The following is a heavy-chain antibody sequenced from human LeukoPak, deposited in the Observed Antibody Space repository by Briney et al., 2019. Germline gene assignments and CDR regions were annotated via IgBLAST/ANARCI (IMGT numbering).Heavy chain of an antibody. CDR1: GFTFTSYS. D-gene: IGHD2-2*01. J-gene: IGHJ5*02. CDR2: ISGGGGST. Sequence: PGGSLRLSCAASGFTFTSYSMNWVRQAPGKGLEWVSTISGGGGSTYYADSVKGRFTISRDNSKNTLYLQMNSLRAEDTAVYYCAKETGDIVVVPAAPWGQGTLVTVSS. CDR3: AKETGDIVVVPAAP. V-gene: IGHV3-23*01.